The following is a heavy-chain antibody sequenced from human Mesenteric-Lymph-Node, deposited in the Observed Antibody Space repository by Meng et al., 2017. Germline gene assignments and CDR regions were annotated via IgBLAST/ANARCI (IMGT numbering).Heavy chain of an antibody. Sequence: SETLSLTCTVTGGSISSGGYHWSWIRQHPGKGLEWIGYIYYSGSTYYNPSLKSLVTISVDTSKNQFSLQLSSVTAADTAVYYCARVGRHFDWFAVFDIWGQGTMVTVSS. D-gene: IGHD3-9*01. CDR3: ARVGRHFDWFAVFDI. CDR2: IYYSGST. J-gene: IGHJ3*02. V-gene: IGHV4-31*01. CDR1: GGSISSGGYH.